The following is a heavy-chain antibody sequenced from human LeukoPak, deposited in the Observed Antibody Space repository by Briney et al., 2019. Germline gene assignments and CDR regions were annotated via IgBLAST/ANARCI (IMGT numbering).Heavy chain of an antibody. J-gene: IGHJ4*02. CDR3: ARHPGPYDFWSGYYTGIVYFDY. Sequence: VQPGGSLRLSCAASGFTFSSYAMSWVRQAPGKGLEWVSAISGSGGSTYYADSVKGRFTISRDNSKNTLYLQMNSLRAEDTAVYYCARHPGPYDFWSGYYTGIVYFDYWGQGTLVTVSS. V-gene: IGHV3-23*01. CDR1: GFTFSSYA. D-gene: IGHD3-3*01. CDR2: ISGSGGST.